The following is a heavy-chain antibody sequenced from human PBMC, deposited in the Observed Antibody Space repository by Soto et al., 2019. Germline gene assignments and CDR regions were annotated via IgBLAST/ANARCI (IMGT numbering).Heavy chain of an antibody. D-gene: IGHD3-10*01. Sequence: GGSLRLSCAASGFTFSSYSMNWVRQAPGKGLEWVSYISSSSSTIYYADSVKGRFTISRDNAKNSLYLQMNSLRAEDTAVYYCARDGVTMVRGVHDYWGQGTLVTVSS. J-gene: IGHJ4*02. CDR2: ISSSSSTI. V-gene: IGHV3-48*01. CDR3: ARDGVTMVRGVHDY. CDR1: GFTFSSYS.